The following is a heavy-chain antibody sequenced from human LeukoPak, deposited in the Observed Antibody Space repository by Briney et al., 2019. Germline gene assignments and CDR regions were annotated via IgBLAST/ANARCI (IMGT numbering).Heavy chain of an antibody. CDR2: IYHSGRT. CDR1: GYSISSGYY. J-gene: IGHJ4*02. Sequence: PSETLSLTCAVSGYSISSGYYWGWIRQPPGKGLEWIGSIYHSGRTYYNPSLKSRVTISVDTSKNQFSLKLSSVTAADTAVYYCARLGGDGYNRDFDYWGQGTLVTVSS. CDR3: ARLGGDGYNRDFDY. D-gene: IGHD5-24*01. V-gene: IGHV4-38-2*01.